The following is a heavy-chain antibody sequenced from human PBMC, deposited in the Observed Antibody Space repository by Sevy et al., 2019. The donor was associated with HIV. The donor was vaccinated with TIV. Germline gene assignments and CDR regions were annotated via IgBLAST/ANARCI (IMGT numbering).Heavy chain of an antibody. V-gene: IGHV4-30-4*01. D-gene: IGHD3-3*01. CDR2: IYYSGST. CDR1: GGSISSGDYY. Sequence: SETLSLTCTVSGGSISSGDYYWSWIRQPPGKGLEWIGYIYYSGSTYYNPSLKSRVTISVDTSKNQFSLKLSSVTAADTAVYYCASLIAGRYDFWSGYPLPNRIDYWGQGTLVTVSS. J-gene: IGHJ4*02. CDR3: ASLIAGRYDFWSGYPLPNRIDY.